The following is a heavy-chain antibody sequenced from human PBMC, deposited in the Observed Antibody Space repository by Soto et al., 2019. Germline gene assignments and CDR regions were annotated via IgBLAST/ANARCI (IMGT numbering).Heavy chain of an antibody. Sequence: QVHLQESGPGLVKPSQTLSLTCTVSGASISTGGYYWNWIRQHPGKGLEWIGYSYYSGNTFYNPSLKSRITFSVDTSKNQFSLKLNSVTAADTAVYYCARGRRESSVRNYFDSWGQGTLVTVSS. J-gene: IGHJ4*02. D-gene: IGHD3-22*01. CDR2: SYYSGNT. CDR1: GASISTGGYY. V-gene: IGHV4-31*03. CDR3: ARGRRESSVRNYFDS.